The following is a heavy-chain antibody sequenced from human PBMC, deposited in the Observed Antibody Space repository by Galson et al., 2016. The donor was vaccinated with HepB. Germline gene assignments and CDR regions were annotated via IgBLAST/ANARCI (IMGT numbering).Heavy chain of an antibody. V-gene: IGHV1-18*01. CDR3: ARGGTMVQGILFYFGIDV. CDR2: IGAYNGNT. CDR1: GYTFTNYG. Sequence: QSGAEVKKPGASVKVSCKASGYTFTNYGINWVRQAPGQGLEWMGWIGAYNGNTNYAQNLQGRVTMTTDTSTSTAYMELRSLRSDDTALYYCARGGTMVQGILFYFGIDVWGKGTTVTVSS. D-gene: IGHD3-10*01. J-gene: IGHJ6*04.